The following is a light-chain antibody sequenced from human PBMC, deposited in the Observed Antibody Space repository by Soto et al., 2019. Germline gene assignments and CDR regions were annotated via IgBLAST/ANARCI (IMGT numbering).Light chain of an antibody. CDR2: WAS. CDR3: QQYYSTPIT. CDR1: QSVLYSSNNKNY. J-gene: IGKJ5*01. V-gene: IGKV4-1*01. Sequence: DIVMTQSPASLPVSLGGRATINCEPSQSVLYSSNNKNYLAWYQQKPGQPPKLLIYWASTRDSGVPDRFSGSGSGTDFTLTISSLQAEDVAVYYCQQYYSTPITFGQGTRLEIK.